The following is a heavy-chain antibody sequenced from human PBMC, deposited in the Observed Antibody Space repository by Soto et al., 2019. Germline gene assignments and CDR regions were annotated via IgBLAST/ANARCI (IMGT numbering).Heavy chain of an antibody. D-gene: IGHD3-16*01. J-gene: IGHJ4*02. V-gene: IGHV1-46*01. CDR3: AREMKGLYRKYYSLTGFDY. Sequence: QVQLVQSGAEVKKPGASVKVSCKASGYTFTSYYMHWVRQAPGQGLEWMGIINPRGGSTSYAQTCKGRDTMTRDTSTSKVYMELSRLRYKDTAVYYCAREMKGLYRKYYSLTGFDYWGQGTLVTVSS. CDR1: GYTFTSYY. CDR2: INPRGGST.